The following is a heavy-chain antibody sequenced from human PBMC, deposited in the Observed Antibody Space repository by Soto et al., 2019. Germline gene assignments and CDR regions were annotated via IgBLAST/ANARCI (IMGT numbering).Heavy chain of an antibody. Sequence: ASVKVSCKASGYTFTSYYMHWVRQAPGQGLEWMGIINPSGGSTSYAQKFQGRVTMTRDTSTSTAYMELSSLRSEDTAVYYCAATDDRYCSGGSCYPQAVWGQGTMVTVSS. V-gene: IGHV1-46*01. CDR1: GYTFTSYY. CDR3: AATDDRYCSGGSCYPQAV. J-gene: IGHJ3*01. CDR2: INPSGGST. D-gene: IGHD2-15*01.